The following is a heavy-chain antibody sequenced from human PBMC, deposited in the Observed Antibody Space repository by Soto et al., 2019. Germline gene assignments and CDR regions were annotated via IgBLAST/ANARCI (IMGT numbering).Heavy chain of an antibody. CDR2: ISYDGSNK. Sequence: GGSLRLSCAASGFTFSSYAMHWVRQAPGKGLEWVAVISYDGSNKYYADSVKGRFTISRDNSKNTLYLQMNSLRAEDTAVYYCARESYSRPVYYYYGMDVWGQGTTVTVSS. J-gene: IGHJ6*02. D-gene: IGHD6-13*01. V-gene: IGHV3-30-3*01. CDR3: ARESYSRPVYYYYGMDV. CDR1: GFTFSSYA.